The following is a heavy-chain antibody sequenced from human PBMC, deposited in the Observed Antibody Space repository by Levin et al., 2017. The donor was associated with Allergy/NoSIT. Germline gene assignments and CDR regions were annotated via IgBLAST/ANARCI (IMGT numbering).Heavy chain of an antibody. V-gene: IGHV1-69*02. D-gene: IGHD6-13*01. CDR1: GGTFSSYT. Sequence: VASVKVSCKASGGTFSSYTISWVRQAPGQGLEWMGRIIPILGIANYAQKFQGRVTITADKSTSTAYMELRSLRSEDTAVYYCASSHSRAKFDYWGQGTLVTVSS. CDR3: ASSHSRAKFDY. J-gene: IGHJ4*02. CDR2: IIPILGIA.